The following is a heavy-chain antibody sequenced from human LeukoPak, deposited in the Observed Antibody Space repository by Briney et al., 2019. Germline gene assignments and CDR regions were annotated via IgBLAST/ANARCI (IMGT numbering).Heavy chain of an antibody. CDR3: ARDRDYGLSYYYYMDV. Sequence: GGSLRLSCAASGFTFSDYYMSWIRQAPGKGLEWVSYISSSGSTIYYADSVKGRFTISRDNAKNSLYLQMNSLRAEDTAVYYCARDRDYGLSYYYYMDVWGKGTTVTVSS. CDR1: GFTFSDYY. CDR2: ISSSGSTI. J-gene: IGHJ6*03. D-gene: IGHD4-17*01. V-gene: IGHV3-11*04.